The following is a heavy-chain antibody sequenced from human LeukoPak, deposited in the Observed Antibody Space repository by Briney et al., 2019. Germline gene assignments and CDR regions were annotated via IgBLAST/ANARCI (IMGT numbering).Heavy chain of an antibody. V-gene: IGHV3-64*01. CDR3: ASSKGGWELPPESFGY. J-gene: IGHJ4*02. Sequence: GGSLRLSCAASGFTFSSYAMHWVRQAPGKGLEYVSAISSNGGSTYYANSVKGRFTISRDNSKNTLYLQMGSLRAEDMAVYYCASSKGGWELPPESFGYWGQGTLVTVSS. D-gene: IGHD1-26*01. CDR1: GFTFSSYA. CDR2: ISSNGGST.